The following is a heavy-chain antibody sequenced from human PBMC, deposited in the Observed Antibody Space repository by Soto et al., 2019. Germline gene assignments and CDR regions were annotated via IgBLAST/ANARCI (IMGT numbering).Heavy chain of an antibody. CDR3: VRDRDWAFDI. Sequence: PGGALRVSCVASGYTLSDYSINWVRQAPGKGLEWVSYFGTSRKYIYYADSVRGRFTISRGDAKNSLYLQLNSLRDEDTALYYCVRDRDWAFDIWGQGTMVTVSS. CDR1: GYTLSDYS. CDR2: FGTSRKYI. V-gene: IGHV3-48*02. J-gene: IGHJ3*02. D-gene: IGHD3-9*01.